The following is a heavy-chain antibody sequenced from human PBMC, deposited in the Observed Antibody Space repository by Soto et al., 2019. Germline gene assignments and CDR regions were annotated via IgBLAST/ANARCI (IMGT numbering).Heavy chain of an antibody. Sequence: GGALRVSWAASGFTFRNYAMIWFRQAPGKGLEWVSTISGSAGSTYYADSVKGRFTISRDNSKNTLSLQMNSLRAEDTAVYYCAKDPSTNCDWFDSWGQGTLVTVSS. CDR3: AKDPSTNCDWFDS. CDR2: ISGSAGST. D-gene: IGHD7-27*01. CDR1: GFTFRNYA. J-gene: IGHJ5*01. V-gene: IGHV3-23*01.